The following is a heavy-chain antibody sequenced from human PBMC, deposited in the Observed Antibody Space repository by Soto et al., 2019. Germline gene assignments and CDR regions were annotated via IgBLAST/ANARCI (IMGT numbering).Heavy chain of an antibody. J-gene: IGHJ4*02. Sequence: QVQLVQSGAEVKKPGASVKVSCKASGYTFTSYGISWVRQAPGQGLEWMGWISAYNGNTKYAQKRQGRVTMTTDTSTSTAYMGVRSPRSDDTAVYYCARDLAVGLVDYWGQGTLVTVSS. CDR3: ARDLAVGLVDY. CDR2: ISAYNGNT. D-gene: IGHD6-19*01. CDR1: GYTFTSYG. V-gene: IGHV1-18*01.